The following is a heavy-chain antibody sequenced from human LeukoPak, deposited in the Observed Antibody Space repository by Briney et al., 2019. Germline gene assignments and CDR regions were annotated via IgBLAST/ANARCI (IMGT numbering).Heavy chain of an antibody. V-gene: IGHV3-48*03. CDR3: AELGITMIGGV. CDR2: ISSSGSTI. Sequence: PGGSLRLSCAASGFTFSSYEMNWVRQAPGKGLEWVSYISSSGSTIYYADSVKGRFTISRDNAKNSLHLQINSLRAEDTAVYYCAELGITMIGGVWGKGTTVTISS. J-gene: IGHJ6*04. D-gene: IGHD3-10*02. CDR1: GFTFSSYE.